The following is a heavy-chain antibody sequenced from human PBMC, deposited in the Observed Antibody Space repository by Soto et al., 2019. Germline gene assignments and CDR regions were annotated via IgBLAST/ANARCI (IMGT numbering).Heavy chain of an antibody. Sequence: SVKVSCKASGGTFSSYTISWVRQAPGQGLEWMGRIIPILGIANYAQKFQGRVTITADESTSTAYMELSSLRSEDTAVYYCASPPIVATIVNYYYGMDVWGQGTPVTDSS. D-gene: IGHD5-12*01. V-gene: IGHV1-69*02. CDR3: ASPPIVATIVNYYYGMDV. J-gene: IGHJ6*02. CDR2: IIPILGIA. CDR1: GGTFSSYT.